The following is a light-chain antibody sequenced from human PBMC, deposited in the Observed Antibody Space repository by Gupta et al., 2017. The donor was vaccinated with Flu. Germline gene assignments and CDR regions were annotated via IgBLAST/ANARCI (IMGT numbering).Light chain of an antibody. CDR1: STDVGGYNY. V-gene: IGLV2-14*03. J-gene: IGLJ2*01. Sequence: QSALTQPASVSGSPGQSITISCSGTSTDVGGYNYVSWYQHHPGRAPKLLIYDVISRPSGVSTRFSGSKSGNTASLTISGLQAEDEGDYYCSSFTSSRTVLFGGGTQLTVL. CDR3: SSFTSSRTVL. CDR2: DVI.